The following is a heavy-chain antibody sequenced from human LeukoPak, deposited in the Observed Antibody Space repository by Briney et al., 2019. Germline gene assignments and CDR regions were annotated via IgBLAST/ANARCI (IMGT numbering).Heavy chain of an antibody. J-gene: IGHJ4*02. CDR3: GRVYVGSTTTCPYDY. CDR2: IKTDGRDT. D-gene: IGHD3-16*01. CDR1: GFTVSSNY. Sequence: GGSLRLSCAASGFTVSSNYMSWVRQAPGKGLGWVSRIKTDGRDTNEADYVKGRFTIYRDNAKNTQYLQMENLRAEDTAVYYCGRVYVGSTTTCPYDYWGQGTLVTVSS. V-gene: IGHV3-74*01.